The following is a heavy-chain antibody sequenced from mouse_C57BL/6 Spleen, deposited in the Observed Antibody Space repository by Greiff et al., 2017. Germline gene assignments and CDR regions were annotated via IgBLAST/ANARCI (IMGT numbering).Heavy chain of an antibody. CDR2: INPNNGGT. CDR1: GYTFTDYY. CDR3: ASWSWFAY. V-gene: IGHV1-26*01. J-gene: IGHJ3*01. Sequence: VQLQQSGPELVKPGASVKISCKASGYTFTDYYMNWVKQSHGKSLEWIGDINPNNGGTSYNQKFKGKATLTVDKSSSTAYMELRSLTSEDSAVYYCASWSWFAYWGQGTLVTVSA.